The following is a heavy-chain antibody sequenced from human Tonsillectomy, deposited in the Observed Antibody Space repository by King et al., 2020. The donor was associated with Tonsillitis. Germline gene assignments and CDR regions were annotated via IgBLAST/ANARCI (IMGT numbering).Heavy chain of an antibody. J-gene: IGHJ6*02. Sequence: QLVQSGAEVKKPGASVKVSCKASGYTFTSYGISWVRQAPGQGLEWMGWISAYNGNTNYAQKLQGRVTMTTDTSTSTAYMELRSLRSDDTAVYYCARGGCTMVRPTPNDYYGLDVWGQGTTVTVSS. D-gene: IGHD3-10*01. CDR1: GYTFTSYG. V-gene: IGHV1-18*01. CDR2: ISAYNGNT. CDR3: ARGGCTMVRPTPNDYYGLDV.